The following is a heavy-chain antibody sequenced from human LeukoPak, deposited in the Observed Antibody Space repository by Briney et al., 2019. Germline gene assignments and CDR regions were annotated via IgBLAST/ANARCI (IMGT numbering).Heavy chain of an antibody. J-gene: IGHJ4*02. Sequence: PGGSLRLSCAASGFTFSNYAMSWVRQAPVKGLEWVSAIRGSGGSTYYADSVKGRFTISRDNAKNSLYLQMNSLRAEDTAVYYCARGSYCSGGSCYSSFDYWGQGTLVTVSS. D-gene: IGHD2-15*01. CDR3: ARGSYCSGGSCYSSFDY. CDR2: IRGSGGST. CDR1: GFTFSNYA. V-gene: IGHV3-23*01.